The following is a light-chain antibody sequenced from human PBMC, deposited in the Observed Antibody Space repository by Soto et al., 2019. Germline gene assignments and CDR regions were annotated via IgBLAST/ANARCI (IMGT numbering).Light chain of an antibody. CDR1: QSVGAN. CDR2: GAS. Sequence: EIAMTQSPATLSVSPGERAALSCRASQSVGANLAWYQQKPGQPPRLLIYGASTRATGIPATFSGSGSGTEFTLTISSLQSEDFAVYYCQQYNKWPPYTFGQGTKLEIK. J-gene: IGKJ2*01. V-gene: IGKV3-15*01. CDR3: QQYNKWPPYT.